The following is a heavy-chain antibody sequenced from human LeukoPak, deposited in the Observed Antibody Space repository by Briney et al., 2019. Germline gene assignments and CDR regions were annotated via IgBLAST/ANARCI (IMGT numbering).Heavy chain of an antibody. V-gene: IGHV4-34*01. CDR1: GGSFSGYY. CDR2: INHSGST. J-gene: IGHJ4*02. CDR3: ARSRAWTRYFDWLLRGDFDY. Sequence: SETLSLTCAVYGGSFSGYYWSWIRQPPGKGLEWIGEINHSGSTNYNPSLKSRVTISVDTSKNQFSLKLSSVTAADTAVYYCARSRAWTRYFDWLLRGDFDYWGQGTLVTVPS. D-gene: IGHD3-9*01.